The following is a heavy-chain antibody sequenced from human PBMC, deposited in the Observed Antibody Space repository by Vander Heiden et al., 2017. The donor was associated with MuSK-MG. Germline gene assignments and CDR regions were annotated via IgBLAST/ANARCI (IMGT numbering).Heavy chain of an antibody. CDR1: GFTFSGFG. Sequence: QVELVASGGGVVQPGGSLRISSAASGFTFSGFGLHWVRQAPGKSLEWVAFVYFGSNNKYYAASMKGRFAISGDTSKNTLHLEITSLRPEDTALYYCARDGGGYAMNYWGQGTLVTVSS. V-gene: IGHV3-30*02. CDR2: VYFGSNNK. J-gene: IGHJ4*02. D-gene: IGHD5-18*01. CDR3: ARDGGGYAMNY.